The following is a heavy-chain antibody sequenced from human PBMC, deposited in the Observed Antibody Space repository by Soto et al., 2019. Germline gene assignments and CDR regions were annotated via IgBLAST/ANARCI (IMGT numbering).Heavy chain of an antibody. J-gene: IGHJ4*02. Sequence: SETLSLTCTVSGGSISSGGYYWSWIRQHPGKGLEWIGYIYYSGSTYYNPSLKSRVTISVDTSKNQFSLKLSSVTAADTAVYYCARTSRVDCISTSCYYWFDYWGQGTLVTVSS. CDR3: ARTSRVDCISTSCYYWFDY. D-gene: IGHD2-2*01. CDR1: GGSISSGGYY. V-gene: IGHV4-31*03. CDR2: IYYSGST.